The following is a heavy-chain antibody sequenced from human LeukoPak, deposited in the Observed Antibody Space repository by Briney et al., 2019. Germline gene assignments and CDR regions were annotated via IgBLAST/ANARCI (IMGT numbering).Heavy chain of an antibody. CDR1: GYTSTGYY. Sequence: ASVKVSCKASGYTSTGYYMHWVRQAPGQGLEWMGWINPNSGGTNYAQKFQGRVTMTRDTSISTAHMELSRLRSDDTAVYYCARTGYCSSTSCYTLNAFDIWGQGAMVTVSS. D-gene: IGHD2-2*02. J-gene: IGHJ3*02. CDR2: INPNSGGT. CDR3: ARTGYCSSTSCYTLNAFDI. V-gene: IGHV1-2*02.